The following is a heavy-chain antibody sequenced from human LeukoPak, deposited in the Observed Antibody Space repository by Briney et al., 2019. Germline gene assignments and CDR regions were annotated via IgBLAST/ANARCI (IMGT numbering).Heavy chain of an antibody. CDR3: ARVPYCSGGSCYPDY. D-gene: IGHD2-15*01. J-gene: IGHJ4*02. CDR2: IIPILGIA. V-gene: IGHV1-69*04. Sequence: SVKVSCKASGGTFSSYAISWVRQAPGQGLEWMGRIIPILGIANYAQKFQGRVTITADKSTSTAYMELSSLRSEDTAVYYCARVPYCSGGSCYPDYWGQGTLVTVSS. CDR1: GGTFSSYA.